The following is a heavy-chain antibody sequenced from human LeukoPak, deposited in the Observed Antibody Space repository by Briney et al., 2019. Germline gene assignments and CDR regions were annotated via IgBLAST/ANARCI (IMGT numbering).Heavy chain of an antibody. CDR1: GGSISSGGYY. CDR2: IYYSGRT. CDR3: ARASGYYYGMDV. Sequence: SETLSLTCTVSGGSISSGGYYWSWIRQHPGEGREWIGYIYYSGRTYYNPSLKTRVTTTVDPSKNPFSLKLSSVTAADTAVYYCARASGYYYGMDVWGQGTTVTVSS. J-gene: IGHJ6*02. V-gene: IGHV4-31*03.